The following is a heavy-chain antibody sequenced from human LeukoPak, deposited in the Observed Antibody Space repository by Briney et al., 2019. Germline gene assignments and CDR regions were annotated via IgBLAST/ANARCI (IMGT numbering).Heavy chain of an antibody. V-gene: IGHV4-59*08. Sequence: SETLSLTCTVSGGSISSYYWSWIRQPPGKGLEWIGYIYYSGSTNYNPSLKSRVTISVDTSKNQFSLKLSSVTAADTVVYYCARSYNLPYYYDSSGYYYYDYWGQGTLVTVSS. J-gene: IGHJ4*02. D-gene: IGHD3-22*01. CDR2: IYYSGST. CDR3: ARSYNLPYYYDSSGYYYYDY. CDR1: GGSISSYY.